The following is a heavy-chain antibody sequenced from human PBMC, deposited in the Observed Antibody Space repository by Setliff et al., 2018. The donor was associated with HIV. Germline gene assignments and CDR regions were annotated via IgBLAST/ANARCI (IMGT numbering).Heavy chain of an antibody. CDR3: ARIYDYGSYYFDY. CDR2: IYYSGST. D-gene: IGHD4-17*01. CDR1: GGSISSHY. Sequence: PSETLSLTCTVSGGSISSHYWSWIRQPPGKGLEWIGYIYYSGSTNYNPSLKSRVTISVDTSKTPFSLKLSSVTAADTAVYYCARIYDYGSYYFDYWGQGTLVTVS. J-gene: IGHJ4*02. V-gene: IGHV4-59*11.